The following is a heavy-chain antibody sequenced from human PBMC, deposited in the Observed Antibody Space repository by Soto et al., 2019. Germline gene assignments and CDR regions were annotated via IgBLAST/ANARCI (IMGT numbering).Heavy chain of an antibody. V-gene: IGHV4-4*07. CDR1: GASISANY. CDR3: ARESGDNWNYEAH. D-gene: IGHD1-7*01. Sequence: PSETLSLTCAVSGASISANYWNWIRQPAGGGLEWIGRIHTSGTANYNPSLKSRVSMSVDTSTNQLSLRLTSVAAADTAVYYCARESGDNWNYEAHWGQGTQVTVSS. CDR2: IHTSGTA. J-gene: IGHJ4*02.